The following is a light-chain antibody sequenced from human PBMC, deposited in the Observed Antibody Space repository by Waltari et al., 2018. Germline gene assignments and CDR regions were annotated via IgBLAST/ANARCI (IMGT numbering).Light chain of an antibody. CDR1: QTISNY. CDR2: AAS. V-gene: IGKV1-39*01. Sequence: DIQMTQSPSSLSASVGDRVTIPCRASQTISNYLNWYQQKPGKAPQLLVYAASSLQTGVPSRFSARGSGTHFTLTINNVQSEDFATYHCEQYYSFPRTFGQGTKVEV. CDR3: EQYYSFPRT. J-gene: IGKJ1*01.